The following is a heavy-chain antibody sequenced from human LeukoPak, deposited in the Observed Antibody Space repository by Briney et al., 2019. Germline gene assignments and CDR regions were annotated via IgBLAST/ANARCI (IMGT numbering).Heavy chain of an antibody. CDR2: IYYSGST. CDR1: GGSISSYY. V-gene: IGHV4-59*01. D-gene: IGHD3-22*01. CDR3: ASRTDSSGLWYFQH. J-gene: IGHJ1*01. Sequence: SETLSLTCTVSGGSISSYYWSWIRQPPGKGLEWIGYIYYSGSTNYNPSLKSRVTISVDTSKNQFSLKLSSVTAEDTAVYYCASRTDSSGLWYFQHWGQGTLVTVSS.